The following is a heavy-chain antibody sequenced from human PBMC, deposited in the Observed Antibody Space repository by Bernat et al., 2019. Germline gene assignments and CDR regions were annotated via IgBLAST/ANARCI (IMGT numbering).Heavy chain of an antibody. CDR2: ISYDGSNK. CDR3: ARDKVQLCALDY. Sequence: QVQLVESGGGVVQPGRSLRLSCAASGFTFSSYAMHWVRQAPGKGLEWVAVISYDGSNKYYADSVKGRFTISRDNSKNTLYLQMNSLRAEDTAVYYCARDKVQLCALDYWGQGTLVTVSS. D-gene: IGHD5-18*01. J-gene: IGHJ4*02. V-gene: IGHV3-30-3*01. CDR1: GFTFSSYA.